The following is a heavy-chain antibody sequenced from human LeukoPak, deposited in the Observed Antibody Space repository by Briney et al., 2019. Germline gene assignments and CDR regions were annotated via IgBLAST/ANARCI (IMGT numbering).Heavy chain of an antibody. Sequence: ASVKVSCKASGGTFSSYTISWVRQAPGQGLEWMGRIIPILGIANYAQKFQGRVTITADKSTSTAYMELSGLRSEDTAVYYCARFPRTVTTRGDAFDIWGQGTMVTVSS. CDR1: GGTFSSYT. CDR3: ARFPRTVTTRGDAFDI. CDR2: IIPILGIA. J-gene: IGHJ3*02. D-gene: IGHD4-17*01. V-gene: IGHV1-69*02.